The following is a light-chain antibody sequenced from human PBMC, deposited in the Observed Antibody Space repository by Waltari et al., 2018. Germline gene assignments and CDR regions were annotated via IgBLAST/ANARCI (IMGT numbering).Light chain of an antibody. Sequence: DIVLTPSPAILSFSQGERATLSCRASQSVSSYLAWYQQKPGQVSSLLIHDASNRATGIPARFSGSGSGTDFTLTISSLEPEDFAVYYCQQRSNWPLTYGGGTKVEIK. CDR3: QQRSNWPLT. J-gene: IGKJ4*01. V-gene: IGKV3-11*01. CDR1: QSVSSY. CDR2: DAS.